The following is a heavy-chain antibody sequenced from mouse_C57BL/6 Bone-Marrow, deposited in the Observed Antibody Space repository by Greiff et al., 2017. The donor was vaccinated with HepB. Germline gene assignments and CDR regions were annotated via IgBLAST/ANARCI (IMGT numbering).Heavy chain of an antibody. J-gene: IGHJ3*01. CDR2: ISDGGSYT. Sequence: DVKLVESGGGLVKPGGSLKLSCAASGFTFSSYAMSWVRQTPEKRLEWVATISDGGSYTYYPDNVKGRFTISRDNAKNNLYLQMSQLKSEDTAMYYCARGELLYYGSSPAYWGQGTLVTVSA. CDR1: GFTFSSYA. V-gene: IGHV5-4*03. D-gene: IGHD1-1*01. CDR3: ARGELLYYGSSPAY.